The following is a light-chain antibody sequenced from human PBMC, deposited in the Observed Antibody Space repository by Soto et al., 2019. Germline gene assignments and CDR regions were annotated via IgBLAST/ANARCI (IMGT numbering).Light chain of an antibody. CDR2: KAS. J-gene: IGKJ3*01. CDR3: QQTNSFPFT. V-gene: IGKV1-5*03. Sequence: DIQMTQSPSILSASVGDRVTITCRASQSISSWLAWYQQKPGKAPNLLIYKASHLENGVPSRFSGSGSGTEFTLTISSLQPGDFATYYCQQTNSFPFTFGPGTKVDIK. CDR1: QSISSW.